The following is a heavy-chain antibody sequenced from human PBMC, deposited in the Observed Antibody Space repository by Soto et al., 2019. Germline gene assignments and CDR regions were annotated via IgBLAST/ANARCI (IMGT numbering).Heavy chain of an antibody. Sequence: ASVKVSCKASGYTFTSYAMHWVRQAPGQRLEWTGWINAGNGNTKYSQKFQGRVTITRDTSASTGYMELSSLRSEDTAVYYCARDPCLPRCPDYWGPGTLVTVSS. J-gene: IGHJ4*02. D-gene: IGHD2-15*01. CDR1: GYTFTSYA. CDR2: INAGNGNT. CDR3: ARDPCLPRCPDY. V-gene: IGHV1-3*01.